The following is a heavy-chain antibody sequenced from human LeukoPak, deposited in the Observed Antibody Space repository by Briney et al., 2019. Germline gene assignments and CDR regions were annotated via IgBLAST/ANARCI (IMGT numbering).Heavy chain of an antibody. CDR1: GFSFAYYA. CDR3: AKDIEAGTAGFSFDY. D-gene: IGHD2-21*02. V-gene: IGHV3-43*02. CDR2: ITANGDST. J-gene: IGHJ4*02. Sequence: GGSPRLSCAASGFSFAYYAMHWVRQAPGKGLEWVSLITANGDSTYYADSVKGRFTISRDNSKNSLSLQMNSLRTEDTALYYCAKDIEAGTAGFSFDYWGQGTLVAVSS.